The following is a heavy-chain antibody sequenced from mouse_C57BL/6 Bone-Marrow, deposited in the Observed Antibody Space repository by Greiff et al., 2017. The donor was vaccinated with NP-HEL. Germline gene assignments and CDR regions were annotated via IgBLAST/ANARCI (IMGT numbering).Heavy chain of an antibody. CDR3: ATLFGSSPY. CDR1: GFNIKDDY. V-gene: IGHV14-4*01. CDR2: IDPENGDT. Sequence: EVQLQQSGAELVRPGASVKLSCTASGFNIKDDYMHWVKQRPEQGLEWIGWIDPENGDTAYASKFQGKATLTADTSSNTAYLKLSSLTSEDTAVFYGATLFGSSPYWGQGTLVTVSA. J-gene: IGHJ3*01. D-gene: IGHD1-1*01.